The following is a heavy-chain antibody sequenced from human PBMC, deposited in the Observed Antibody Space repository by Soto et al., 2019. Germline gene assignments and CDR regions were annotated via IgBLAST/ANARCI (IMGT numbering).Heavy chain of an antibody. CDR2: IIPIFGTA. D-gene: IGHD2-15*01. CDR1: GGTFSSYA. Sequence: QVQLVQSGAEVKKPGSSVKVSCKASGGTFSSYAISWVRQAPGQGREWMGGIIPIFGTANYAQKVQGRVTITADESTSTAYMELSSLRSEDTAVYYCARVACSGGSCYSGYYYYGMDVWGQGTTVTVSS. J-gene: IGHJ6*02. CDR3: ARVACSGGSCYSGYYYYGMDV. V-gene: IGHV1-69*12.